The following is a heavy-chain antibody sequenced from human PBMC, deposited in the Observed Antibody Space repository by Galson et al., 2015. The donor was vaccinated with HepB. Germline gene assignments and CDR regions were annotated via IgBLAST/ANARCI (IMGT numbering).Heavy chain of an antibody. CDR3: ARGRVDTAMPDFDY. CDR1: GGSFSGYY. Sequence: ETLSLTCAVYGGSFSGYYWSWIRQPPGKGLEWIGEINHSGSTNYNPSLKSRVTISVDTSKNQFSLKLSSVTAADTAVYYCARGRVDTAMPDFDYWGQGTLVTVSS. V-gene: IGHV4-34*01. J-gene: IGHJ4*02. D-gene: IGHD5-18*01. CDR2: INHSGST.